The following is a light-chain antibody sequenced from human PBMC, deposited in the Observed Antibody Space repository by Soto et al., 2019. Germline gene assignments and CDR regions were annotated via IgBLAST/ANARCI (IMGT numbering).Light chain of an antibody. CDR3: QQRSNWPLT. Sequence: EVVLTQSPATLSLSPGGRATLSCRASQSVSSYFAWYQQKPGQAPRLLIYDASNRATGIPARFSGSGSGTDFTLTISSLEPEDFAVYYCQQRSNWPLTFGGGTKVDI. V-gene: IGKV3-11*01. CDR1: QSVSSY. J-gene: IGKJ4*01. CDR2: DAS.